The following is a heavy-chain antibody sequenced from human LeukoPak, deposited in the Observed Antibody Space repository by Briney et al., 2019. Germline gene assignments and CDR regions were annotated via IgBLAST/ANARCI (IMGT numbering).Heavy chain of an antibody. CDR1: GYTFTDYD. V-gene: IGHV1-2*02. J-gene: IGHJ6*01. CDR3: ARGSCSGGSCYSDYYYGMDV. Sequence: GASVKVSCKASGYTFTDYDMHWVRQAPGQGLEWMGWINPNSGGTNYAQKFQGRVSMTRDTSISTAYMELSRLGSDDTAVYYCARGSCSGGSCYSDYYYGMDVWGQGTTVTVSS. CDR2: INPNSGGT. D-gene: IGHD2-15*01.